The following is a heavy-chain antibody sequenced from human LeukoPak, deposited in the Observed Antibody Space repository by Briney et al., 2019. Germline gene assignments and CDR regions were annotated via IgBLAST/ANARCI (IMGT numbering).Heavy chain of an antibody. V-gene: IGHV3-23*01. J-gene: IGHJ6*02. Sequence: PGGSLRLSCAASGFTFSTYAMSWVRQAPGKGLEWVSDLRGSGTDTYYADSVKGRFTISRDNSKNTLYLQMSSLRAEDTAVYFCVRGYSFGPYGMDVWGQGTTVTVSS. CDR2: LRGSGTDT. D-gene: IGHD2-15*01. CDR3: VRGYSFGPYGMDV. CDR1: GFTFSTYA.